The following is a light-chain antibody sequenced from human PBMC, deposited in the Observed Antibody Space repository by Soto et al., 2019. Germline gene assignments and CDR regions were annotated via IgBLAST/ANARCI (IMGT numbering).Light chain of an antibody. Sequence: IQMHQSPFTLSATVGDRVPITCRASQSISSYLNWYQQKPGKAPKLLIYKASTLKSGVPSRFSGSGSGTEFTLTISSLQPDDFATYYCQHYNSYSEAFGQGTKVDIK. CDR3: QHYNSYSEA. CDR2: KAS. V-gene: IGKV1-5*03. J-gene: IGKJ1*01. CDR1: QSISSY.